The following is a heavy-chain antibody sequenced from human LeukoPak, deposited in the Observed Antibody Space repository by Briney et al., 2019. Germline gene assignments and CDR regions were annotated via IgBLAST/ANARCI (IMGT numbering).Heavy chain of an antibody. J-gene: IGHJ6*03. D-gene: IGHD6-6*01. CDR2: MNPNSGNT. V-gene: IGHV1-8*03. CDR1: GYTFTSYD. Sequence: ASVKVSCKASGYTFTSYDINWVRQATGQGLEWMGWMNPNSGNTGYAQKFQGRVTITRNTSISTAYMELSSLRSEDTAVYYCARLQSSSYYYYVDVWGKGTTVTVSS. CDR3: ARLQSSSYYYYVDV.